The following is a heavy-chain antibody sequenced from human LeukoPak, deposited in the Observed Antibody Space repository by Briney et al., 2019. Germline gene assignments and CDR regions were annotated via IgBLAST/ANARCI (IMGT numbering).Heavy chain of an antibody. CDR1: GFSFSSYA. Sequence: GGSLRLSCAASGFSFSSYAVSWVRQAPGKGLEWVSGISVGGSRTYYADSVKGRFTISRDDSKNTLYLQMNSLRAEDTAVYYCAKVQLGIGVDYWGQGTLVTVSS. D-gene: IGHD7-27*01. CDR3: AKVQLGIGVDY. CDR2: ISVGGSRT. J-gene: IGHJ4*02. V-gene: IGHV3-23*01.